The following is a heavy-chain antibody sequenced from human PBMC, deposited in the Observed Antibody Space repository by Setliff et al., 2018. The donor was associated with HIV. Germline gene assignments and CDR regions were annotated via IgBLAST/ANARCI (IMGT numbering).Heavy chain of an antibody. Sequence: ASVKVSCKASGYTFTSYAISWVRQAPGQGLEWVGWISAYSGNTHYAQRLQDRVTMTTDTSTSTAYMDLRSLRSDDMAVYYCARHPSGWYGDYFFDYWGQGTLVTVSS. CDR1: GYTFTSYA. J-gene: IGHJ4*02. V-gene: IGHV1-18*03. CDR3: ARHPSGWYGDYFFDY. CDR2: ISAYSGNT. D-gene: IGHD4-17*01.